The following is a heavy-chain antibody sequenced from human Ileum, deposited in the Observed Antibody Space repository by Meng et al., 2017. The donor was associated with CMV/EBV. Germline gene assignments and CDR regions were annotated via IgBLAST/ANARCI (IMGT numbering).Heavy chain of an antibody. CDR2: ISSSSSTI. V-gene: IGHV3-48*04. J-gene: IGHJ4*02. Sequence: GGSLRLSCAASGFTFSSYSMNWVRQAPGKGLEWVSYISSSSSTIYYADSVKGRFTISRDNAKNSLFLLMNSLRAEDTALYYCARLTYAVAGFWTGYPPHYFDYWGQGTLVTVSS. D-gene: IGHD3/OR15-3a*01. CDR1: GFTFSSYS. CDR3: ARLTYAVAGFWTGYPPHYFDY.